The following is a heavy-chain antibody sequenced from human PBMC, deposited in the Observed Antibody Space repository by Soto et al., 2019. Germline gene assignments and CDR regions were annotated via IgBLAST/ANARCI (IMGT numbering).Heavy chain of an antibody. CDR2: INTNNGDT. CDR3: AREPYSSENWFDP. V-gene: IGHV1-3*04. D-gene: IGHD6-25*01. CDR1: GYIFTSYA. Sequence: ASVKVSCKASGYIFTSYAMHWVRQAPGQRLEWMGWINTNNGDTKYSQNLQGRVTFTRDTSASTAYMELISLRSEDTAVYYCAREPYSSENWFDPWGQGTLGTSPQ. J-gene: IGHJ5*02.